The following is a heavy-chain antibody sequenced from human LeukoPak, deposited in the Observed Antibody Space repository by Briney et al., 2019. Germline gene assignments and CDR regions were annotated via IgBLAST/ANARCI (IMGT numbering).Heavy chain of an antibody. D-gene: IGHD3-22*01. CDR1: GGSISSSSYY. CDR3: ARTNYDTNDY. Sequence: PSETLSLTCTVSGGSISSSSYYWGWIRQPPGKGLEWIGSIYYSGSTYYNPSLKSRVTISVDTSKNQFSLKLSSVTAADTAVYYCARTNYDTNDYWGQGTLVTVSS. V-gene: IGHV4-39*07. CDR2: IYYSGST. J-gene: IGHJ4*02.